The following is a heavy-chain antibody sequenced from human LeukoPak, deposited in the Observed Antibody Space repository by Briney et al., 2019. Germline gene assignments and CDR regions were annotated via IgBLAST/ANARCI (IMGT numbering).Heavy chain of an antibody. CDR2: ISSTGGDI. CDR1: GFIFSNYE. V-gene: IGHV3-48*03. D-gene: IGHD1-26*01. Sequence: AGGSLRLSCAGSGFIFSNYEMSWVRQAPGKGLEWVSYISSTGGDIYYADSVKGRFTISRDNAEKSVYLQMNSLRAEDTAVYYCARDLPTGTYRAYLDNWGQGTLVTVSS. CDR3: ARDLPTGTYRAYLDN. J-gene: IGHJ4*02.